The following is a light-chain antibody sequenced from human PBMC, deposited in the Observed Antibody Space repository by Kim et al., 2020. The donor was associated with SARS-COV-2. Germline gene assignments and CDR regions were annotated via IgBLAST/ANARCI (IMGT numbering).Light chain of an antibody. V-gene: IGKV1-27*01. CDR2: DAS. CDR1: QGISSY. CDR3: QKYNSAALT. Sequence: ASVGERVTSTGRASQGISSYLAWYQQKPWIVPKLLIYDASTLQSGVPYRFSCSGSGTAFTLTNSSLQPEDVATYYCQKYNSAALTFGGGTKGDIK. J-gene: IGKJ4*01.